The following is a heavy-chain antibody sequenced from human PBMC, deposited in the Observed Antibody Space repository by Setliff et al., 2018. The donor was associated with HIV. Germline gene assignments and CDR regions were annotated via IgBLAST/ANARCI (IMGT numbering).Heavy chain of an antibody. CDR3: ARTPEDYDQYFFDR. J-gene: IGHJ4*02. CDR2: IYTSGST. V-gene: IGHV4-4*09. CDR1: DDPINSFY. D-gene: IGHD3-22*01. Sequence: PSETLSLICTVSDDPINSFYWSWIRQPPGKGLEWIGYIYTSGSTNYNPSLEGRVTISVDTSKNQFSLKLSSVTAADTAVYYCARTPEDYDQYFFDRWGQGTLVTVS.